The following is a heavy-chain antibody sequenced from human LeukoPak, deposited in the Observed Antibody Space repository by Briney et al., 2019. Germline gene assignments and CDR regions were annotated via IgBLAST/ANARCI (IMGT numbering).Heavy chain of an antibody. V-gene: IGHV4-34*01. D-gene: IGHD3-22*01. CDR1: GGSFSGYY. CDR2: INHSGST. CDR3: AGRERVVITTNYYFDY. Sequence: SETLSLTCAVYGGSFSGYYWSWVRQPPGKGLEWIGEINHSGSTNYNPSLKSRVTISVDTSKNQFSLKLSSVTAADTAVYYCAGRERVVITTNYYFDYWGQGTLVTVSS. J-gene: IGHJ4*02.